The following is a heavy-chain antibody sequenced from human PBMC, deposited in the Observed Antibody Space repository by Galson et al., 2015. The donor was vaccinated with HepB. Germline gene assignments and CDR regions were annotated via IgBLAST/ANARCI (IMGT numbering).Heavy chain of an antibody. CDR3: ARGAVVPAAMNARYYYMDV. CDR1: GGTFSSYA. J-gene: IGHJ6*03. V-gene: IGHV1-69*13. CDR2: IIPIFGTA. Sequence: SVKVSCKASGGTFSSYAISWVRQAPGQGLEWMGGIIPIFGTANYAQKFQGRVTITADESTSTAYMELSSLRSEDTAVYYCARGAVVPAAMNARYYYMDVWGKGTTVTVSS. D-gene: IGHD2-2*01.